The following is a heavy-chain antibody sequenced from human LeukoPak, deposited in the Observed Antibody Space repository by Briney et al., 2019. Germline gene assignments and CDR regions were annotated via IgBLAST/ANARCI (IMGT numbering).Heavy chain of an antibody. D-gene: IGHD3-10*02. J-gene: IGHJ3*02. CDR3: AKDTKFFVSDAFGI. V-gene: IGHV3-11*01. CDR1: GFTFSDYY. Sequence: GGSLRLSCAASGFTFSDYYMSWIRQAPGKGLEWVSYISSSGSTIYYADSVKGRFTISRDNAKNSLYLQMNSLRAEDTAVYYCAKDTKFFVSDAFGIWGQGTMVTVSS. CDR2: ISSSGSTI.